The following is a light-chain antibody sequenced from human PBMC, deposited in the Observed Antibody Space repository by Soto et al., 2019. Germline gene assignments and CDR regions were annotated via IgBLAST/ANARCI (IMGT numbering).Light chain of an antibody. CDR3: QQSNNRPQK. Sequence: IQVTLSPSAVSASVKDRVTITFRASQSISTWLAWYQQKRGKAPKVLIYKASSLESGVPSRFSGSGSGTEFTLTNIILQPDDFVFYYCQQSNNRPQKFGEGTKVDIK. CDR2: KAS. J-gene: IGKJ1*01. CDR1: QSISTW. V-gene: IGKV1-5*03.